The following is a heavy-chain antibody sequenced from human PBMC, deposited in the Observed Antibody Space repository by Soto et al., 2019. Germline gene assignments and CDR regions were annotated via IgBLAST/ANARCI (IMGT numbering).Heavy chain of an antibody. CDR1: GFTFSDYY. CDR2: ISSSSSYT. CDR3: AIRTAQLVHFAFDI. V-gene: IGHV3-11*06. Sequence: QVQLVESGGGLVKPGGSLRLSCAASGFTFSDYYMSWIRQAPGKGLEWVSYISSSSSYTNYADSMKGRFTISRDNAKNSLYLQMNSLRAEDTAVYYGAIRTAQLVHFAFDIWGQGTMVTVSS. D-gene: IGHD6-13*01. J-gene: IGHJ3*02.